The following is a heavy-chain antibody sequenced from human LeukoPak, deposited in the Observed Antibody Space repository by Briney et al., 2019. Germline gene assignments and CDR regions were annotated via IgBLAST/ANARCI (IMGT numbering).Heavy chain of an antibody. V-gene: IGHV1-2*02. CDR1: GYTFTGYY. Sequence: GASVKVSCKASGYTFTGYYMHWVRQAPGQGLEWMGWINPNSGGTNYAQKFQGRVTMTRDTSISTAYMELSRLRSDDTAVYYCARDAYCSSISCYTGHYYYGMDVWGQGTTVTVSS. J-gene: IGHJ6*02. CDR2: INPNSGGT. D-gene: IGHD2-2*02. CDR3: ARDAYCSSISCYTGHYYYGMDV.